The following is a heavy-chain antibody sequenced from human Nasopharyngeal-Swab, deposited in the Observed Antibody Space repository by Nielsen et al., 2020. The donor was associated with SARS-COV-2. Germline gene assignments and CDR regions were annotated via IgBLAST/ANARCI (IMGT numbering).Heavy chain of an antibody. V-gene: IGHV3-30*18. D-gene: IGHD3-9*01. CDR1: GFTFSSYG. J-gene: IGHJ4*02. Sequence: GGSLRLSCAASGFTFSSYGMHWVRQAPGKGLEWVAVISYDGSNKYYADSVKGRFTISRDNSKNTLYLQMNSLRAEDTAVHYCAKDLHYDILTGPFDYWGQGTLVTVSS. CDR3: AKDLHYDILTGPFDY. CDR2: ISYDGSNK.